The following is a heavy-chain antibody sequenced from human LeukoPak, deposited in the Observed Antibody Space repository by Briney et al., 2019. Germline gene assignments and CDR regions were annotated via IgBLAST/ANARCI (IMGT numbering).Heavy chain of an antibody. CDR3: AKDMGTMVRGVPDY. D-gene: IGHD3-10*01. CDR1: GFTFDDYT. CDR2: ISWDGGST. Sequence: PGGSLRLSCAASGFTFDDYTMHWVRQAPGKGLELVSLISWDGGSTYYADSVKGRFTISRDNSKNSLYLQMNSLRTEDTALYYCAKDMGTMVRGVPDYWGQGTLVTVSS. V-gene: IGHV3-43*01. J-gene: IGHJ4*02.